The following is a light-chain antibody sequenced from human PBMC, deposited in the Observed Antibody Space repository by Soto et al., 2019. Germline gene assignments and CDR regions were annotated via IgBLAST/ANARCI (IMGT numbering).Light chain of an antibody. CDR2: DGS. CDR3: CSYEGSTTFSFV. J-gene: IGLJ1*01. CDR1: TSDAGSYKF. Sequence: QSALTQPASMSGSPGQSITISCTGTTSDAGSYKFVSWYQQHPGKAPKMMIYDGSKRPSGVSNRFSGSKSGNTASLTISGLQAEDEGDYFCCSYEGSTTFSFVFGTGTKVTVL. V-gene: IGLV2-23*03.